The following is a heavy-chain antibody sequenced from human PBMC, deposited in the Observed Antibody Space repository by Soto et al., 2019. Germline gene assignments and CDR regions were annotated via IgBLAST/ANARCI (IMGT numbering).Heavy chain of an antibody. CDR3: ARDAAAAGNGRMDV. CDR2: IYYSGST. Sequence: QVQLQESGPGLVQPSQTLSLTCTVSGGSISSGGYYWSWIRQHPGKGLEWIGYIYYSGSTYYNPSLKSRVTISVDTSKNQFSLKLSSVTAADTAVYYCARDAAAAGNGRMDVWGQGTTVTVSS. D-gene: IGHD6-13*01. J-gene: IGHJ6*02. V-gene: IGHV4-31*03. CDR1: GGSISSGGYY.